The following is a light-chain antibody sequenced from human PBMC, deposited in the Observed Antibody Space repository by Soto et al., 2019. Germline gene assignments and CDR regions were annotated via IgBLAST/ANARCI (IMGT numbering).Light chain of an antibody. V-gene: IGLV2-8*01. Sequence: QSALTQPPSASGSPGQSVTISCTGTKNDIGVYDFVSWYQHHPGKAPRLIIYEVVQRPSGVPDRFSGSKSGNTASLTVSGLQAADEADYCCKSYAGSNNYVFGSGTKVTVL. CDR3: KSYAGSNNYV. CDR1: KNDIGVYDF. J-gene: IGLJ1*01. CDR2: EVV.